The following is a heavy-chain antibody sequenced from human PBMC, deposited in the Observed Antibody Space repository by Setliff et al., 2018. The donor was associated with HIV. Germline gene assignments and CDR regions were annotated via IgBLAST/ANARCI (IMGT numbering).Heavy chain of an antibody. Sequence: ASVKVSCKASGYTFSNYNITWVRQAPGQGLAWMGWINTYNGDTSYAQNLQGRVTMTIETSTSTAYMELRSLRSDDTAVYYCARDSFDTSGPPYFHHWGQGTLVTVSS. CDR2: INTYNGDT. J-gene: IGHJ1*01. V-gene: IGHV1-18*01. CDR3: ARDSFDTSGPPYFHH. D-gene: IGHD3-22*01. CDR1: GYTFSNYN.